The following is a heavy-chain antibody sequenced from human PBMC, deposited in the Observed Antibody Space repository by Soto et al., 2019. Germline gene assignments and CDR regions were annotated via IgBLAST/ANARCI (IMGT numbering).Heavy chain of an antibody. CDR2: IYYSGST. V-gene: IGHV4-39*01. CDR3: ARHDYGDYTPLHY. CDR1: GGSISSSSYY. Sequence: SETLSLTCTVSGGSISSSSYYWGWIRQPPGKGLEWIGSIYYSGSTYYNPSLKSRVTISVDTSKNQFSLKLSSVTAADTAVYYCARHDYGDYTPLHYWGQGTLVTVS. D-gene: IGHD4-17*01. J-gene: IGHJ4*02.